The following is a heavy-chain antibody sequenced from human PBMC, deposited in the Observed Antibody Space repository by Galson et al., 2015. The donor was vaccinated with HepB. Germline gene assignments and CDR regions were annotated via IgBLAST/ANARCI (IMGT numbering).Heavy chain of an antibody. D-gene: IGHD6-19*01. CDR1: GYNFATYD. CDR3: ARARYGTGWSFDS. CDR2: INLSGGAA. J-gene: IGHJ4*02. Sequence: SVKVSCKASGYNFATYDMHWVRQAPGQGLEWVGLINLSGGAANHTQSFQDRVTMTADASTTTVYLELSSLRSDDTAFYFCARARYGTGWSFDSWGQGTLVIVSS. V-gene: IGHV1-46*01.